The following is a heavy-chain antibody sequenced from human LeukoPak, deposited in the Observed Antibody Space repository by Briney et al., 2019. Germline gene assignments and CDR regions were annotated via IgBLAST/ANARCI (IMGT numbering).Heavy chain of an antibody. CDR2: IYYSGST. Sequence: SETLSLTCTVSGGSISSSSYYWGWIRQPPGKGLEWIGSIYYSGSTYYNPSLKSRVTISADTSKNQFSLKLSSVTAADTAVYYCADILTSYYYYYMDVWGKGTTVTVSS. D-gene: IGHD3-9*01. J-gene: IGHJ6*03. V-gene: IGHV4-39*07. CDR3: ADILTSYYYYYMDV. CDR1: GGSISSSSYY.